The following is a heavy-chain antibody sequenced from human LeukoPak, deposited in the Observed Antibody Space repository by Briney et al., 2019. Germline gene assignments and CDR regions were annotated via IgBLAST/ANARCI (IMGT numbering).Heavy chain of an antibody. Sequence: PGGSLRLSCAASGFTVSSNYMNWVRQAPGKGLEWVSGITSGGNTYYADSVKGRFTISRDNSKNTLYLQMNSLRAEDTAVYYCARTYDSSGYYYDGIDYWGQGTLVTVSS. V-gene: IGHV3-53*05. J-gene: IGHJ4*02. D-gene: IGHD3-22*01. CDR1: GFTVSSNY. CDR2: ITSGGNT. CDR3: ARTYDSSGYYYDGIDY.